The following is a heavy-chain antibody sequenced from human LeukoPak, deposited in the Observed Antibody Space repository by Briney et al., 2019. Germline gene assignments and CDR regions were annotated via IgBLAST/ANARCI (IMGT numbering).Heavy chain of an antibody. D-gene: IGHD3-3*01. CDR3: ARGPYYDFWSGYYHYYYYGMDV. J-gene: IGHJ6*02. CDR1: GYTFTSYD. V-gene: IGHV1-8*01. Sequence: ASVKVSCKASGYTFTSYDINWVRQATGQGLEWMGWMNPNSGNTGYAQKFQGRVTMTRNTSISTAYMELSSLRYEDTAVYYCARGPYYDFWSGYYHYYYYGMDVWGQGTTVTVSS. CDR2: MNPNSGNT.